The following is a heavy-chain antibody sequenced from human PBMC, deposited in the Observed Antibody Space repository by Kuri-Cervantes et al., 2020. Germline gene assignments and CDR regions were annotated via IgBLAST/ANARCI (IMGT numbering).Heavy chain of an antibody. J-gene: IGHJ6*03. D-gene: IGHD6-19*01. CDR1: GYSISSGYY. CDR3: ARAPSIAVAGTPYYYYYYMDV. Sequence: SETLSLTCAVSGYSISSGYYWGWIRQPPGKGLEWIGYVYSSGSPYYNPSLESRVAISLDTSKNQFSLKLSSVTAADTAVYYCARAPSIAVAGTPYYYYYYMDVWGKGTTVTVSS. CDR2: VYSSGSP. V-gene: IGHV4-38-2*01.